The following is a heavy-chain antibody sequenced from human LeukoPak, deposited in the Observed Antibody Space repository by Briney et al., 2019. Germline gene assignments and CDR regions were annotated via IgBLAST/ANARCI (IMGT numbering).Heavy chain of an antibody. CDR2: INEDGRNT. CDR3: GRDLGGRSGY. J-gene: IGHJ4*02. D-gene: IGHD1-26*01. V-gene: IGHV3-74*01. Sequence: GGSLRLSCAVSGFTFRTYWMHWVRQVPGEGLVWVSRINEDGRNTNYADSVRGRFTISRDNAKNTLYLQMNSLRAEDSAVYYCGRDLGGRSGYWGQGALVTVSS. CDR1: GFTFRTYW.